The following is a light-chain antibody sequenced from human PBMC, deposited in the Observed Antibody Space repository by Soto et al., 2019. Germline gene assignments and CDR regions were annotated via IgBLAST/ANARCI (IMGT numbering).Light chain of an antibody. CDR1: QSISSY. J-gene: IGKJ4*01. CDR2: AAS. CDR3: QQSYSSPLT. V-gene: IGKV1-39*01. Sequence: DIQMPQSPSSLSASVGDRVTITCRASQSISSYLDWYQQKAGKAPKLLIDAASSLQSGVPSRFSGRGSGTDFTPTISRLQPEDFATYYCQQSYSSPLTFRGGTKVEIK.